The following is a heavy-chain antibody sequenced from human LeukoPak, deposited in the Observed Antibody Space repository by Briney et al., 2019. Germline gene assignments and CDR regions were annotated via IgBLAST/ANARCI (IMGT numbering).Heavy chain of an antibody. CDR1: GGSISSGSYY. CDR2: FYTSGST. J-gene: IGHJ3*02. V-gene: IGHV4-61*02. D-gene: IGHD2-15*01. CDR3: ARLGYCSGGSCYSAFGI. Sequence: PSQTLSLTCTVSGGSISSGSYYWSWIRQPAGNGLEWLERFYTSGSTNYNPSHKSLVTISVDTSKTQFSLKLSSVTAADAAVYYCARLGYCSGGSCYSAFGIWGQGTMVTVSS.